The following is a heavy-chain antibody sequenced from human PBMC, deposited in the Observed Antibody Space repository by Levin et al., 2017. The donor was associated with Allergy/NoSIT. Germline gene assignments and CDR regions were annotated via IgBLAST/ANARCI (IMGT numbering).Heavy chain of an antibody. D-gene: IGHD6-19*01. CDR1: GFTFSTYA. Sequence: PGGSLRLSCSASGFTFSTYAMHWVRQAPGKGLEYVSAISSSGSSLYYADSVKGRFTISRDNSKSTLYLQMSGLRPDDTAVYYCWTSGWTGIDCWGQGTLVTVSS. J-gene: IGHJ4*02. CDR3: WTSGWTGIDC. V-gene: IGHV3-64D*06. CDR2: ISSSGSSL.